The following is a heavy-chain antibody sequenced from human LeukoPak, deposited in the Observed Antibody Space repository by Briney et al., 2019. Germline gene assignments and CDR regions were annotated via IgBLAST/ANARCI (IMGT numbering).Heavy chain of an antibody. CDR2: GYYSGRT. V-gene: IGHV4-39*01. CDR3: ARQTGSGLFILP. D-gene: IGHD3/OR15-3a*01. J-gene: IGHJ4*02. Sequence: SETLSLTCSVSGGSMRISHYYWGWIRQPPGKGLEWIGSGYYSGRTDYNPSLKSQVSISIDTSKNQFSLRLTSVTAADTAVYYCARQTGSGLFILPGGQGTLVTVSS. CDR1: GGSMRISHYY.